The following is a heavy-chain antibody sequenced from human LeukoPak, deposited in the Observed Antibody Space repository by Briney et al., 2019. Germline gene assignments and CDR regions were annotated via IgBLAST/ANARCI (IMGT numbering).Heavy chain of an antibody. CDR2: IDAGNGNT. J-gene: IGHJ4*02. V-gene: IGHV1-3*01. Sequence: ASVKVSCKASGYTFTSYAMHWVRQAPGQRLEWMGWIDAGNGNTKYSQKFQGRVTITRDTSASTAYMELSSLRSEDTAVYYCAKDYKWGYGYYFDYWGQGTLVTVSS. CDR1: GYTFTSYA. D-gene: IGHD5-18*01. CDR3: AKDYKWGYGYYFDY.